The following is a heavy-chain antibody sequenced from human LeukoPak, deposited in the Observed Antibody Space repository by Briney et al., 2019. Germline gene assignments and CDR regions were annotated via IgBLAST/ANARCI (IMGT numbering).Heavy chain of an antibody. CDR1: GGSFSGYY. Sequence: SETLSLTCAVYGGSFSGYYWSWIRQPPGKGLEWIGEINHSGSTNYNPSLKSRVTISVDTSKNQFSLNLSSVTAADTAVYYCARSYYDSSGPPGYWGQGTLVTVSS. V-gene: IGHV4-34*01. CDR2: INHSGST. D-gene: IGHD3-22*01. CDR3: ARSYYDSSGPPGY. J-gene: IGHJ4*02.